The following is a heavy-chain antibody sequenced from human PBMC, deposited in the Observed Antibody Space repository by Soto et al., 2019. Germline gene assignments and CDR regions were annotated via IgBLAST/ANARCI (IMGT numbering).Heavy chain of an antibody. J-gene: IGHJ6*02. V-gene: IGHV5-51*01. CDR3: ARGTGTAITFDPLYGLAV. CDR1: GYSFTSYW. CDR2: IYPGDSDT. D-gene: IGHD1-1*01. Sequence: GESLKISCKGSGYSFTSYWIGWVRQMPGKGLEWMGIIYPGDSDTRYSPSFQGQVTISADKSISTAYLQWSSLKASDTAMYYCARGTGTAITFDPLYGLAVWGQGTTVTVSS.